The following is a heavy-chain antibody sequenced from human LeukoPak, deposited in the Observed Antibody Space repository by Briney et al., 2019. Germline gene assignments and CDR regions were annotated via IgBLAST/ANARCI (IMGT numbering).Heavy chain of an antibody. Sequence: GGSLRLSCAASGFAFDDYAMHWVRQAPGKGLEWVSGISWNSGSIGYADSVKGRFTISRDNAKNSLYLQMNSLRAEDTALYYCAKVPGYSSGWYYFDYWGQGTLATVSS. V-gene: IGHV3-9*01. D-gene: IGHD6-19*01. CDR2: ISWNSGSI. CDR1: GFAFDDYA. J-gene: IGHJ4*02. CDR3: AKVPGYSSGWYYFDY.